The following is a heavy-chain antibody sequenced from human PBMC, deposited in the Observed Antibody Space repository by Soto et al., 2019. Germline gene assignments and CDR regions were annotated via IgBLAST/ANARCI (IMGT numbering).Heavy chain of an antibody. D-gene: IGHD2-21*01. CDR2: IYYSGST. V-gene: IGHV4-59*01. CDR1: GGSISSYY. J-gene: IGHJ6*02. CDR3: ARDFVRFPHFRYGMDV. Sequence: PSETLSLTCTVSGGSISSYYWSWIRQPPGKGLEWIGYIYYSGSTNYNPSLKSRVTISVDTSKNQFSLKLSSVTAADTAVYYCARDFVRFPHFRYGMDVWGQGTTVTVSS.